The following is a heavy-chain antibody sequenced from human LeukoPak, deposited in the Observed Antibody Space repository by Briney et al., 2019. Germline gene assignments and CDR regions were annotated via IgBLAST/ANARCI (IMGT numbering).Heavy chain of an antibody. D-gene: IGHD7-27*01. V-gene: IGHV3-21*01. Sequence: GATLMNSCTARGITFSSKSMDFVRQPPRKGLEWVSSISSSSSHIYYADSVKGRFTISRDIGKNTLYLQMNSLRAEDTAVYYCARGGNLGLFYWGQGILVTVSS. CDR3: ARGGNLGLFY. J-gene: IGHJ4*02. CDR1: GITFSSKS. CDR2: ISSSSSHI.